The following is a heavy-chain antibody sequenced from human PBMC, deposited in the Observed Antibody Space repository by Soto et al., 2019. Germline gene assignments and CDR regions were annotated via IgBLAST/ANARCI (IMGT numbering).Heavy chain of an antibody. J-gene: IGHJ5*02. CDR1: GFTFSSDG. V-gene: IGHV3-33*01. D-gene: IGHD1-26*01. Sequence: QVQLVESGGGVVQPGGSLRLSCAASGFTFSSDGMHWVRQAPGKGLEWVAVIGYDGSNKYYADSVKGRFTISRDNSENTLYLQMDSLRAEDTAVYYCARDSYTGNYQYWFDPWGQGTLVTVSS. CDR3: ARDSYTGNYQYWFDP. CDR2: IGYDGSNK.